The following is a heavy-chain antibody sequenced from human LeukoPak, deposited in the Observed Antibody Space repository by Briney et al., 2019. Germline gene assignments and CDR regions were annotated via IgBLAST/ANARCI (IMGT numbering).Heavy chain of an antibody. CDR1: GFTFSSYG. CDR3: AKESFMVRGPQGAFVI. CDR2: VSYDGSNK. Sequence: PGRSLRLSCAVSGFTFSSYGMHWVRQAPGKGLEWVAVVSYDGSNKYYADSVKGRFTISRDNSKNTLYLQMNSLRAEDTAVYYCAKESFMVRGPQGAFVIWGQGTMVTVSS. J-gene: IGHJ3*02. V-gene: IGHV3-30*18. D-gene: IGHD3-10*01.